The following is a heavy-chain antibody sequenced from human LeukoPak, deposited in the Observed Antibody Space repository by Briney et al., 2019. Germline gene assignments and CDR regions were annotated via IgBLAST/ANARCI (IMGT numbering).Heavy chain of an antibody. V-gene: IGHV3-48*01. J-gene: IGHJ4*02. CDR2: ISGSSSTI. Sequence: GGSLRLSCAASGFTFSTYSMNWVRQAPGKGLEWVSYISGSSSTIYYADSVKGRFTISRDNSKNTLYLQMNSLRAEDTAVYYCARDPANYYDSSGCHFDYWGQGTLVTVSS. D-gene: IGHD3-22*01. CDR3: ARDPANYYDSSGCHFDY. CDR1: GFTFSTYS.